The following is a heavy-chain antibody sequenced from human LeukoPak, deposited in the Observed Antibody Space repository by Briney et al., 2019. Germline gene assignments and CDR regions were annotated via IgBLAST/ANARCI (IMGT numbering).Heavy chain of an antibody. CDR2: IYSGGST. V-gene: IGHV3-66*04. CDR3: ARLSSGWPDY. CDR1: GFTVSSNY. Sequence: AGRSLGLSCAASGFTVSSNYMSWVRQAPGKGLEWVSVIYSGGSTYYADSVKGRFTISRDNSKNTLYLQMNSLRAEDTAVYYCARLSSGWPDYWGQGTLVTVSS. J-gene: IGHJ4*02. D-gene: IGHD6-19*01.